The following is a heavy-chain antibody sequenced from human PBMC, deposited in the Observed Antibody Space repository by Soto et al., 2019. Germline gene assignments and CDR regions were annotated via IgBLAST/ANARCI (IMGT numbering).Heavy chain of an antibody. V-gene: IGHV4-31*03. CDR1: GGSISSGGYY. D-gene: IGHD4-17*01. CDR2: IDYSGST. CDR3: ARGRTVTYGMDV. J-gene: IGHJ6*02. Sequence: QVQLQESGPGLVKPSQTLSLTCTVSGGSISSGGYYWSWIRQHPGKGLEWIGYIDYSGSTYYNPSLKSRGTISVDTSKNQFSLKLSSVTAADTAVYYCARGRTVTYGMDVWGQGTTVTVSS.